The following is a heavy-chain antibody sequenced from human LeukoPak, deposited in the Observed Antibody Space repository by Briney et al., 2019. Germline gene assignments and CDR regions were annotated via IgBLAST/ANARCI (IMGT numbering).Heavy chain of an antibody. CDR2: IYYSGST. D-gene: IGHD3-22*01. CDR3: SRGTYYYDSSGRLGY. V-gene: IGHV4-59*12. CDR1: GGSISSYY. Sequence: SETLSLTCTVSGGSISSYYWSWIRQPPGKGLEWIGYIYYSGSTNYNPSLKSRVTISVDTSKNQFSLKLSSVTAADTAVYYCSRGTYYYDSSGRLGYWGQGTLVTVSS. J-gene: IGHJ4*02.